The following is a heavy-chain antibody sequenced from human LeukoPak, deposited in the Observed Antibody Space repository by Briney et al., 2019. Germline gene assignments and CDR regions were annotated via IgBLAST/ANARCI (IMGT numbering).Heavy chain of an antibody. CDR1: GYTFISYG. Sequence: ASVKVSCKASGYTFISYGISWVRQAPGQGLEWMGWISGYNGNTNYAQNLQGRVTMSTDTSTSTAYMELRSLRSDDTAVYYCARGLGVVTAQSEQPKPRYFDLWGRGTQVTVSS. J-gene: IGHJ2*01. V-gene: IGHV1-18*01. CDR2: ISGYNGNT. CDR3: ARGLGVVTAQSEQPKPRYFDL. D-gene: IGHD2-21*02.